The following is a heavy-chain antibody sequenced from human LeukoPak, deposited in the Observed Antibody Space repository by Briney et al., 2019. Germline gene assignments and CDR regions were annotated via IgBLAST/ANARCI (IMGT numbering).Heavy chain of an antibody. D-gene: IGHD3-22*01. CDR1: GGSISSGGYY. J-gene: IGHJ2*01. CDR3: ARSYDSSGYYSNRWYFDL. CDR2: IYYSGST. V-gene: IGHV4-31*03. Sequence: PSETLSLTCTVSGGSISSGGYYWSWIRQHPGKGLEWIGYIYYSGSTYYNPSLKSRVTISVDTSKNQLSLKLSSATAADTAVYYCARSYDSSGYYSNRWYFDLWGRGTLVTVSS.